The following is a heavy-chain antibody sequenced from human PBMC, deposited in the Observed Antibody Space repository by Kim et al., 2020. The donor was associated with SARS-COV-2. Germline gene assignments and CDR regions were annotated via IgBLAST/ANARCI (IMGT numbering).Heavy chain of an antibody. V-gene: IGHV1-18*01. Sequence: ASVKVSCKASGYTFTNYGFSWVRQAPGQGLEWMGWISGYSGYTNSAQKFQGRVTMTTDSSTSTAYMELRSLRSDDTAVYYCAGVAPYYYGSGHFSGAYFDYWGQGTLVTVAS. CDR1: GYTFTNYG. J-gene: IGHJ4*02. CDR2: ISGYSGYT. CDR3: AGVAPYYYGSGHFSGAYFDY. D-gene: IGHD3-10*01.